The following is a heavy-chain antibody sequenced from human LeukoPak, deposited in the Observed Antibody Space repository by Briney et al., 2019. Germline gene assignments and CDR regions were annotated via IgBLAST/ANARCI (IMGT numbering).Heavy chain of an antibody. CDR2: LNGDGTNI. Sequence: GGSLRLSCVASGFTFSNYWMQWVRQVPGKGLVWVSRLNGDGTNIIYADSVKGRFTISRDNAENTLYLQMNSLRAEDTAVYYCAKDLWSGVNWFDPWGQGTLVTVSS. D-gene: IGHD7-27*01. V-gene: IGHV3-74*01. CDR3: AKDLWSGVNWFDP. J-gene: IGHJ5*02. CDR1: GFTFSNYW.